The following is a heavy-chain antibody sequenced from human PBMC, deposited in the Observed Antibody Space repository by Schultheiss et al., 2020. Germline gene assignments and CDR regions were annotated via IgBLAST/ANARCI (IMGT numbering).Heavy chain of an antibody. CDR3: AAMGATTFYFDY. D-gene: IGHD1-26*01. CDR1: GFTFSDYY. J-gene: IGHJ4*02. V-gene: IGHV3-23*01. Sequence: GGSLRLSCAASGFTFSDYYMSWIRQAPGKGLEWVSAISGSGGSTYYADSVKGRFTISRDNSKNTLYLQMNSLRAEDTAVYYCAAMGATTFYFDYWGQGTLVTVSS. CDR2: ISGSGGST.